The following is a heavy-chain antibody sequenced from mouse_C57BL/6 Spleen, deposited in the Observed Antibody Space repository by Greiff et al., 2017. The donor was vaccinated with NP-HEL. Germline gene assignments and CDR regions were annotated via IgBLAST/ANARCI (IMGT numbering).Heavy chain of an antibody. J-gene: IGHJ2*01. D-gene: IGHD2-10*01. CDR1: GFTFSDYG. V-gene: IGHV5-17*01. CDR3: AKGLLYDFDY. CDR2: ISSGSSTI. Sequence: EVQRVESGGGLVKPGGSLKLSCAASGFTFSDYGMHWVRQAPEKGLEWVAYISSGSSTIYYADTVKGRFTISRDNAKNTLFLQMTSLRSEDTAMYYCAKGLLYDFDYWGQGTTLTVSS.